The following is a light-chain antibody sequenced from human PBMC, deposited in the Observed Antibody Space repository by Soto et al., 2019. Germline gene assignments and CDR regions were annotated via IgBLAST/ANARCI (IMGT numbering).Light chain of an antibody. V-gene: IGKV1-39*01. CDR3: QESYSTPRWT. CDR2: AAS. J-gene: IGKJ1*01. CDR1: QSISSW. Sequence: DIQMTQSPSSLSASVGDRVTITCRASQSISSWLNWYQQKPGKAPKLLIYAASTLQSGVPSRFSGSGSGTDLTLTISSLQPEDVATYYCQESYSTPRWTFGQGTKVDIK.